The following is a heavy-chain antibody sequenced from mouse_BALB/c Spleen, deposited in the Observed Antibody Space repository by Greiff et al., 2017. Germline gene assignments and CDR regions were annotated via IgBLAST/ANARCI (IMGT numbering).Heavy chain of an antibody. J-gene: IGHJ4*01. CDR2: ISDGGSYT. CDR1: GFTFSDYY. CDR3: ARSQAYYAMDY. Sequence: EVQLVESGGGLVKPGGSLKLSCAASGFTFSDYYMYWVRQTPEKRLEWVATISDGGSYTYYPDSVKGRFTISRDNAKNNLYLQMSSLKSEDTAMYYCARSQAYYAMDYWGQGTSVTVSS. D-gene: IGHD3-1*01. V-gene: IGHV5-4*02.